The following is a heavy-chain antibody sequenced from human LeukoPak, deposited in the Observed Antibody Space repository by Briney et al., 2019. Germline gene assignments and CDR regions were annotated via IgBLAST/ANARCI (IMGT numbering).Heavy chain of an antibody. CDR1: GESFSGDF. D-gene: IGHD3-22*01. Sequence: ETLSLTCGVHGESFSGDFWTWLRQAPGKGLEWIGEINHSGRTNYRPSLTSRVTISVDTSMNQFSLKLRSVTAADTAMYYCARGQYDSGGYHYGIRAFYFDYWGQGILVTVSS. CDR2: INHSGRT. V-gene: IGHV4-34*01. CDR3: ARGQYDSGGYHYGIRAFYFDY. J-gene: IGHJ4*02.